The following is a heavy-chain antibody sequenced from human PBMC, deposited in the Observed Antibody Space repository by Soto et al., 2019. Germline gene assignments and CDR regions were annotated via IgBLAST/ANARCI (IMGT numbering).Heavy chain of an antibody. D-gene: IGHD2-21*02. CDR1: GFTFNDYY. V-gene: IGHV3-11*01. CDR3: ARVGAVTSYWYFDL. CDR2: ISSSGSTI. Sequence: QVQLVESGGGLVKPGGSLRLSCGISGFTFNDYYMTWIRQAPGKGLEWVSSISSSGSTIYFADSVKGRFTISRDNAKNSLYLQMNSLRAEDMAVYYCARVGAVTSYWYFDLWGRGTLVTVSS. J-gene: IGHJ2*01.